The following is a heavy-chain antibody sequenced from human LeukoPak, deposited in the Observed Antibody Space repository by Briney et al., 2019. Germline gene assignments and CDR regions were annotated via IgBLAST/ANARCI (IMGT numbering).Heavy chain of an antibody. J-gene: IGHJ5*02. D-gene: IGHD3-10*01. V-gene: IGHV3-11*04. CDR1: GFTFSDYY. Sequence: GGSLRLSCAASGFTFSDYYMSWIRQAPGKGLEWVSYISSSGSTIYYADSVKGRFTISGDNAKNSLYLQMNSLRAEDTTVYYCARVRDLGWFGQNNWFDPWGQGTLVTVSS. CDR3: ARVRDLGWFGQNNWFDP. CDR2: ISSSGSTI.